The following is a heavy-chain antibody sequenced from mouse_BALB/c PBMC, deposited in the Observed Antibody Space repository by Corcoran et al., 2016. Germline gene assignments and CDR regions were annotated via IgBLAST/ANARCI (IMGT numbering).Heavy chain of an antibody. D-gene: IGHD2-14*01. V-gene: IGHV9-3-1*01. Sequence: QIQLVQSGPEQKKPGETVKISCKASGYTFTNAGMNWVKQAPGKGLKGMGWINTYTGEPTYADDFKGRFAFSLETSASTAYLQINNLKNEDTATYFCARGNYRSYYYAMDYWGQGTSVTVSS. J-gene: IGHJ4*01. CDR3: ARGNYRSYYYAMDY. CDR1: GYTFTNAG. CDR2: INTYTGEP.